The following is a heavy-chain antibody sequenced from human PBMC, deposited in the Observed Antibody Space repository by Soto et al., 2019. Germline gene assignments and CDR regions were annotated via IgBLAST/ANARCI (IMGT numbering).Heavy chain of an antibody. D-gene: IGHD6-13*01. CDR1: GGTFSTYG. J-gene: IGHJ6*02. V-gene: IGHV1-69*01. CDR2: IIPIFDTT. CDR3: ARDAAAAATSGMDV. Sequence: QVQLVQSGAEVKKPGYSVKVSCKASGGTFSTYGINWVRQAPGQGLEWMGGIIPIFDTTNYAQKFQCKFTINADESTSTVYMELSSLRSEDTAVYSCARDAAAAATSGMDVWGQGTTVTVSS.